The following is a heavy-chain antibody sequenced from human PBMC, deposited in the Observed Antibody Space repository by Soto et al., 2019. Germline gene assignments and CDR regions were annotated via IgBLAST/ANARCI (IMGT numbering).Heavy chain of an antibody. Sequence: QVQLVQSGAEVKKPGSSVKVSCKASGGTFSRYTICWVRQAPGQGLEWMGRIIPILGSANYAQNFQGRVTLXXDXSXXTAYMELNSLRSEDTAVYYCAIPDYNDRSPYYSDYWGQGTLVTVSS. J-gene: IGHJ4*02. CDR2: IIPILGSA. CDR1: GGTFSRYT. CDR3: AIPDYNDRSPYYSDY. D-gene: IGHD3-22*01. V-gene: IGHV1-69*08.